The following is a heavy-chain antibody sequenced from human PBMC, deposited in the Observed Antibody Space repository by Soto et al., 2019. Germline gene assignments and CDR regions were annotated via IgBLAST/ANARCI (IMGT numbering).Heavy chain of an antibody. CDR1: NSSLGSFH. Sequence: PSETLSLTCAIYNSSLGSFHWTWIRQPPGKGLEWIGELIHGGSTNYNPSLKSRVTFSLDTSKNQFSLHVMSVTAADTAVYYCARSHLSYDYVRQTWREVGDSFDVWGRGTPVTVSS. D-gene: IGHD3-10*02. J-gene: IGHJ3*01. CDR2: LIHGGST. V-gene: IGHV4-34*12. CDR3: ARSHLSYDYVRQTWREVGDSFDV.